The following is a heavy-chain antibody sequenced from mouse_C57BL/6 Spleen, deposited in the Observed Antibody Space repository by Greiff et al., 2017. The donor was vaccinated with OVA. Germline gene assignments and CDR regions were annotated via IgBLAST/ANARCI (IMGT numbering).Heavy chain of an antibody. Sequence: VQLVESGAELVKPGASVKVSCQASGYTFTSYWMHWVKQRPGQGLEWIGRIHPSDSDTNYNTKFKGKATLTVDKSSSPAYMQLSSLTSEDSAVYYCAIGGLDDYGDYWGQGTTLTVSS. V-gene: IGHV1-74*01. D-gene: IGHD2-4*01. CDR2: IHPSDSDT. CDR3: AIGGLDDYGDY. CDR1: GYTFTSYW. J-gene: IGHJ2*01.